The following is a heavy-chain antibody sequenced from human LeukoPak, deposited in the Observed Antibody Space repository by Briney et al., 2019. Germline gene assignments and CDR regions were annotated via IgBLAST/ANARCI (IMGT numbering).Heavy chain of an antibody. CDR1: GFSFNSDW. V-gene: IGHV3-7*01. CDR3: TRRLDD. J-gene: IGHJ4*02. Sequence: GGSLRLSCAASGFSFNSDWMDWVRQAPGKGLEWVANIKHDESEKNYLDSVKGRLTISRDNAQNSLYLQMNGLRVEDTAVYYCTRRLDDWGQGTLVTVSS. D-gene: IGHD3-16*01. CDR2: IKHDESEK.